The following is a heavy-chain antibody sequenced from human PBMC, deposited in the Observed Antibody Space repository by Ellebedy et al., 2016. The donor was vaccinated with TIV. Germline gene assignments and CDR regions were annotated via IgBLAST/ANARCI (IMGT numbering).Heavy chain of an antibody. CDR2: IFYSGTT. D-gene: IGHD1-1*01. V-gene: IGHV4-39*07. Sequence: MPSETLSLTCTVSGGSISSSSYFWGWIRQPPGKGLEWIGSIFYSGTTYYNPSLKSRVTISVDTSKNQFSRNLNSVTAADTAVYYCARVLRGGRAGDYFDYWGQGTLVTVSS. CDR3: ARVLRGGRAGDYFDY. CDR1: GGSISSSSYF. J-gene: IGHJ4*02.